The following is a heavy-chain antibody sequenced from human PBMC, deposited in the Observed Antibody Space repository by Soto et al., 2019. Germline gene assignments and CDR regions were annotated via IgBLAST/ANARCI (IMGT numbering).Heavy chain of an antibody. V-gene: IGHV4-59*08. CDR2: IYYSGIT. CDR3: ARRYGYSFDY. CDR1: GGSISSYY. D-gene: IGHD5-18*01. Sequence: QVQLQESGPGLVKPSETLSLTCTVSGGSISSYYWSWIRQPPGKGLEWIGYIYYSGITNYNPSLKSRVTISVDTSKNQLALKLSSVTAADTAVYYCARRYGYSFDYWGQGTLVTVSS. J-gene: IGHJ4*02.